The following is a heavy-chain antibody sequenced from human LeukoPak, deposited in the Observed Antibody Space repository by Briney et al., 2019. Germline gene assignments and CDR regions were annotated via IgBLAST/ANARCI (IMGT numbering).Heavy chain of an antibody. D-gene: IGHD3-3*01. CDR1: GYSFTSYW. CDR3: ARGSITIFGVVPSYGDY. CDR2: IDPSDSYT. V-gene: IGHV5-10-1*01. J-gene: IGHJ4*02. Sequence: GESLRISCKGSGYSFTSYWISWVRQMPGKGLEWMGRIDPSDSYTNYSPSFQGHVTISADKSISTAYLQWSSLKASDTTMYYCARGSITIFGVVPSYGDYWGQGTLVTVSS.